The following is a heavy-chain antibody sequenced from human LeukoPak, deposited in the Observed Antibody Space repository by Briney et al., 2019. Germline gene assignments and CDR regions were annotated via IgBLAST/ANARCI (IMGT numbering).Heavy chain of an antibody. J-gene: IGHJ3*02. Sequence: SETLSLTCTVSGGSISSSSYYWGWIRQPPGKGLEWIGSIYYSGSTYYNPSLKSRVTISVDTSKNQFSLKLSSVTAADTAVYYCATSPPSRLRGAFDIWGQGTMVTVSS. CDR3: ATSPPSRLRGAFDI. CDR2: IYYSGST. D-gene: IGHD4-17*01. V-gene: IGHV4-39*07. CDR1: GGSISSSSYY.